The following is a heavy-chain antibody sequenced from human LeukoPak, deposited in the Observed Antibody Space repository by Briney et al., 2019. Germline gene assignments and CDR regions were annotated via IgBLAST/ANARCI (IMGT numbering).Heavy chain of an antibody. V-gene: IGHV3-21*01. D-gene: IGHD2-21*01. CDR1: GFSFSTYG. J-gene: IGHJ4*02. Sequence: GGSLRLSCATSGFSFSTYGLNWVRQAPGKGLEWVSSISSRSDSIHYADSLWGRFTVSRDNRKNSLFLQMNSVTAEDTAVYYCASGVQHCADGDCYSIYWGQGTLVTVSS. CDR2: ISSRSDSI. CDR3: ASGVQHCADGDCYSIY.